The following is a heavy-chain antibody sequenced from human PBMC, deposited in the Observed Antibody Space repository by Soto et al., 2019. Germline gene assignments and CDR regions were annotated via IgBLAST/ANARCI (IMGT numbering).Heavy chain of an antibody. V-gene: IGHV4-34*02. CDR3: ARGYGETWPTSNY. Sequence: QVQLQQWGAGLVKPSETLSLTCAVHGGSVSTYIWSWIRQPPGRGLEWLGEISLSGGTNYNPSLRGRVSISVDPSKNQFSLNLKSSTAADTAVYYCARGYGETWPTSNYWGRETPVTVSS. CDR2: ISLSGGT. D-gene: IGHD3-3*02. CDR1: GGSVSTYI. J-gene: IGHJ4*02.